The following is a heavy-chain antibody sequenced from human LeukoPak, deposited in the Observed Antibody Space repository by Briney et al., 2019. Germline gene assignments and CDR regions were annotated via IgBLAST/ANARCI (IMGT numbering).Heavy chain of an antibody. V-gene: IGHV4-61*02. Sequence: SETLSLTCTVSGGSISSSNYYWTWIRQPAGKGLEWIGRVYTSGSTNYNPSLKSRVTISVDTSKNQFSLKLSSVTAADTAVYYCARHIRYSSGWYYFDYWGQGTLVTVSS. CDR2: VYTSGST. D-gene: IGHD6-19*01. J-gene: IGHJ4*02. CDR3: ARHIRYSSGWYYFDY. CDR1: GGSISSSNYY.